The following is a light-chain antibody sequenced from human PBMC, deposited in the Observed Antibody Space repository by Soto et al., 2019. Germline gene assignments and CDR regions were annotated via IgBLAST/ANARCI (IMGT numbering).Light chain of an antibody. Sequence: EIVLTQSPGTLSLSPGERATLSCRASRSVSSRYLAWYQQKPGQAPRLLIYGASSRATGIPDRFSGGGSGTDFTLTISRLEPEDFAVYHCHQYGYSPNTFGQGTKLEIK. CDR2: GAS. V-gene: IGKV3-20*01. J-gene: IGKJ2*01. CDR1: RSVSSRY. CDR3: HQYGYSPNT.